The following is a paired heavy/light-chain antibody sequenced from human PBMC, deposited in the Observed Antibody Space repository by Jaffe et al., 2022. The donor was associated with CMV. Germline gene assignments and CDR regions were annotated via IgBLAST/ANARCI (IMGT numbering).Heavy chain of an antibody. D-gene: IGHD3-10*01. Sequence: EVQLVESGGGLVKPGGSLRLSCAASGFTFSSYSMNWVRQAPGKGLEWVSSISSSSIYIYYADSVKGRFTISRDNAKNSLYLQMNSLRAEDTAVYYCARDYVGSYGPTIQYFDYWGQGTLVTVSS. V-gene: IGHV3-21*01. CDR3: ARDYVGSYGPTIQYFDY. CDR1: GFTFSSYS. J-gene: IGHJ4*02. CDR2: ISSSSIYI.
Light chain of an antibody. CDR1: QSVSSY. CDR3: QQRSNWPIT. Sequence: ETVLTQSPATLSLSPGERATLSCRASQSVSSYLAWYQQKPGQAPRLLIYDASNRATGIPARFSGSGSGTHFTLTISSLEPEDFAVYYCQQRSNWPITFGGGTKVEIK. J-gene: IGKJ4*01. CDR2: DAS. V-gene: IGKV3-11*01.